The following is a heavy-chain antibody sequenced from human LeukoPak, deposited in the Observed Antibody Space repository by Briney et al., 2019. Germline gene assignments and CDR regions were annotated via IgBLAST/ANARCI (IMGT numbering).Heavy chain of an antibody. Sequence: GGSLRLSCAASGFTFSSYAMSWVRQAPGKGLEWVSYISSSSSTIYYADSVKGRFTISRDNAKNSLYLQMNSLRAEDTAVYYCARSRDRVWFGEFKPMDVWGQGTTVTVSS. CDR3: ARSRDRVWFGEFKPMDV. J-gene: IGHJ6*02. CDR2: ISSSSSTI. CDR1: GFTFSSYA. V-gene: IGHV3-48*04. D-gene: IGHD3-10*01.